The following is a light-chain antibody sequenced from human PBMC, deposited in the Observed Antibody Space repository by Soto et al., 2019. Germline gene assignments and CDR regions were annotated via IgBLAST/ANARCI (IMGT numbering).Light chain of an antibody. V-gene: IGKV3-15*01. CDR3: QQYNNWPRT. CDR2: GAS. J-gene: IGKJ1*01. Sequence: EIVMTQSPATVSVSPRARATLSCRASQSLSSNLAWYQQKPDQAPRLLIYGASTRATGIPARFSGSGSGIEFTLTITSLQSEDFAVCYCQQYNNWPRTFGQGTKVDIK. CDR1: QSLSSN.